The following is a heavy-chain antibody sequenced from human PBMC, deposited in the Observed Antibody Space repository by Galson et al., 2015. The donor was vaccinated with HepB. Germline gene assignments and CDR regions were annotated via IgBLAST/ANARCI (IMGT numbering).Heavy chain of an antibody. D-gene: IGHD1-1*01. CDR3: ARNVGWNPSYYMDA. Sequence: SVKVSCKASGYTFTSYAITWVRQAPGQGLEWMGWISAYNGNTNYAQKLQGRVTMTTDTSTSTAYMELRSLRSDDTAVYYCARNVGWNPSYYMDAWGKGTTVTVS. J-gene: IGHJ6*03. V-gene: IGHV1-18*01. CDR2: ISAYNGNT. CDR1: GYTFTSYA.